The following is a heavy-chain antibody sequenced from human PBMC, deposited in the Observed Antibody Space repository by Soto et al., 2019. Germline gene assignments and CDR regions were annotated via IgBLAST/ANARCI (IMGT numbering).Heavy chain of an antibody. D-gene: IGHD2-21*01. CDR3: ARDLRSVMRFDP. CDR2: ITSDSSTR. CDR1: GFTFSSYS. V-gene: IGHV3-48*01. Sequence: EVQLVESGGGLVQPGGSLRLSCAASGFTFSSYSMNWVRQAPGQGLEWVSYITSDSSTRHYADSVKGRFTISRDNAQNSLYLQMNSLRAEDMAVYYCARDLRSVMRFDPWGQGTLVTVSS. J-gene: IGHJ5*02.